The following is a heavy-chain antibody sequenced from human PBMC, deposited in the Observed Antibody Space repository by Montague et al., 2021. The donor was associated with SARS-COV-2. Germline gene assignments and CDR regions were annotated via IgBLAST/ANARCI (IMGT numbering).Heavy chain of an antibody. CDR1: GGSLSGYY. CDR3: ARIWYSSGYQGIYYFDY. CDR2: ISHSGST. J-gene: IGHJ4*02. V-gene: IGHV4-34*01. D-gene: IGHD3-22*01. Sequence: SETLSLTCAVYGGSLSGYYWSWIRQPPGEGLEWIAEISHSGSTSYNPSLKSRVTISVDTSKNQFSLKLSSATAADTAVYYCARIWYSSGYQGIYYFDYWGQGTLVTVSS.